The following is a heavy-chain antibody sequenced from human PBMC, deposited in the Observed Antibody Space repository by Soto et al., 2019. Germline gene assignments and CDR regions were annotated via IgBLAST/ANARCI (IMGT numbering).Heavy chain of an antibody. V-gene: IGHV1-18*01. CDR3: ARDLGGQIVDY. CDR2: ISGYNGNT. CDR1: GYTFTSYG. D-gene: IGHD1-26*01. Sequence: QVQLVQSGAEVKKPGASVKVSCKASGYTFTSYGISWVRQAPGQGLEWMGGISGYNGNTKYAQKRPGRGNMSTDTSTSTAYMELRILRSDDTAVYYGARDLGGQIVDYWGQGTLVTVSS. J-gene: IGHJ4*02.